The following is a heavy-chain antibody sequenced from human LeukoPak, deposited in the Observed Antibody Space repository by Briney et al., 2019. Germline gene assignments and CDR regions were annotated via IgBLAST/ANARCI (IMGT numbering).Heavy chain of an antibody. CDR1: GYSITSGYF. J-gene: IGHJ4*02. CDR3: ARENFERYF. V-gene: IGHV4-38-2*02. D-gene: IGHD1-7*01. CDR2: ISHSGST. Sequence: SETLSLTCTVYGYSITSGYFWAWIRQPPGKGLEWIGSISHSGSTSYNPSPKSRVTISVDTSKNQFSLKLNSVTAADTAVYYCARENFERYFWGQGTLVTVSS.